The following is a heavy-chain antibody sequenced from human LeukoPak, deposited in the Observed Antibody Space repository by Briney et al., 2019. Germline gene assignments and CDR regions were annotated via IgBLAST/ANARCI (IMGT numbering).Heavy chain of an antibody. Sequence: GGSLRLSCSASRFTFSNYGMHWVRQAPGKGLQWVAFIWFDGSNKYYADSVKGRFTISRDNSKNTLYLRINSLRAEDTAVYYCATEYYGSYNYWGQGALVTVSS. CDR3: ATEYYGSYNY. CDR2: IWFDGSNK. V-gene: IGHV3-30*02. CDR1: RFTFSNYG. D-gene: IGHD1-26*01. J-gene: IGHJ4*02.